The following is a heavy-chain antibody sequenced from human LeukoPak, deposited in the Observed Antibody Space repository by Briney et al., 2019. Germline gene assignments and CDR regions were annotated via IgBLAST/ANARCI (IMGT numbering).Heavy chain of an antibody. J-gene: IGHJ4*02. Sequence: SETLSLTCTVSGGSISSSSYYWGWIRQPPGKGLEWIGSIYYSGSTYYNPSLKSRVTISVDTSKNQFSLKLSSVTAADTAVYHCASLYFWSGYYALDYWGQGTLVTVSS. CDR2: IYYSGST. CDR3: ASLYFWSGYYALDY. D-gene: IGHD3-3*01. V-gene: IGHV4-39*01. CDR1: GGSISSSSYY.